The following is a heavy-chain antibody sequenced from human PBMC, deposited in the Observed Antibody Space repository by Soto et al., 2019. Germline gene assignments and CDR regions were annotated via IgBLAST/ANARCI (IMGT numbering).Heavy chain of an antibody. Sequence: GASVKVSCKASGYTFTSYGISWVRQAPGQGLEWMGWISAYNGNTNYAQKLQGRVTMTTDTSTSTAYMELRSLRSDDTAVYYCARKRNYDFWSGSFSPHYMDVWGKGTTVTVSS. CDR3: ARKRNYDFWSGSFSPHYMDV. J-gene: IGHJ6*03. CDR2: ISAYNGNT. V-gene: IGHV1-18*01. D-gene: IGHD3-3*01. CDR1: GYTFTSYG.